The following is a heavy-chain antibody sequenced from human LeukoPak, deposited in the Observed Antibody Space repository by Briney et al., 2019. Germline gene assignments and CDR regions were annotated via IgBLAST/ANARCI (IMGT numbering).Heavy chain of an antibody. V-gene: IGHV3-30*03. CDR3: ARKVWDSSGRAFDY. CDR1: GFTFSSYG. J-gene: IGHJ4*02. D-gene: IGHD3-22*01. Sequence: GGSLRLSCAASGFTFSSYGMHWVRQAPGKGLEWVAVISYDGSNKYYADSVKGRFTISRDNSKNTVDLQMNSLRAEDTAVYYCARKVWDSSGRAFDYWGQGTLVTVSS. CDR2: ISYDGSNK.